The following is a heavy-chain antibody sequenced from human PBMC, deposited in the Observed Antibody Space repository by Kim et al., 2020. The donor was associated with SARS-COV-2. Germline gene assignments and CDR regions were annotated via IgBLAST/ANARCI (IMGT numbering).Heavy chain of an antibody. CDR1: GFTFSNAW. Sequence: GGSLRLSCAASGFTFSNAWMSWVRQAPGKGLEWVGRIKSKTDRGTTDYAAPVKGRFTISRDDSKNTLYLQMNSLKTEDTAVYYCTTVAVSSSWGIFDYWG. D-gene: IGHD6-13*01. CDR2: IKSKTDRGTT. V-gene: IGHV3-15*01. CDR3: TTVAVSSSWGIFDY. J-gene: IGHJ4*01.